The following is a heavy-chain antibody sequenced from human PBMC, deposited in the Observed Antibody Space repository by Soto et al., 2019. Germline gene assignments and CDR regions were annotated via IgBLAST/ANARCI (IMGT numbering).Heavy chain of an antibody. CDR3: AKGYCSSTSCSFDY. CDR1: GFTFSNFA. D-gene: IGHD2-2*01. V-gene: IGHV3-23*01. J-gene: IGHJ4*02. CDR2: ISGSGGST. Sequence: VRLSCAASGFTFSNFAMNWVRQAPGNGLEWVSVISGSGGSTYYADSVKGRFTISRDNSKDTLYLQMNSLRAEDTAVYYCAKGYCSSTSCSFDYWGQGTLVTVSS.